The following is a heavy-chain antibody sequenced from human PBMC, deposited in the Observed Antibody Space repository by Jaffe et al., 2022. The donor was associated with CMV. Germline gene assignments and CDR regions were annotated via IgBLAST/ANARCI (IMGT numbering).Heavy chain of an antibody. J-gene: IGHJ4*02. V-gene: IGHV4-39*01. Sequence: QLQLQESGPGLVKPSETLSLTCTVSGGSISSSSYYWGWIRQPPGKGLEWIGSIYYSGSTYYNPSLKSRVTISVDTSKNQFSLKLSSVTAADTAVYYCASREVGATTSSPVNYWGQGTLVTVSS. CDR3: ASREVGATTSSPVNY. CDR2: IYYSGST. CDR1: GGSISSSSYY. D-gene: IGHD1-26*01.